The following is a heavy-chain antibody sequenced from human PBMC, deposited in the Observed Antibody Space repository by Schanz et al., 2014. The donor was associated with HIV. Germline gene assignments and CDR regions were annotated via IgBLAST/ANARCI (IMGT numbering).Heavy chain of an antibody. Sequence: QVQLVQSGAEVKKPGASVKVSCKASGYTFTAYYIHWVRQAPGQGLEWMGGIIPIFGTTNYAQKFQGRVTIAADESASTAYMELSSLRSEDTAVYYCAREGVEMATIDFEDYYGMDVWGQGTTVTVSS. J-gene: IGHJ6*02. CDR3: AREGVEMATIDFEDYYGMDV. CDR1: GYTFTAYY. V-gene: IGHV1-69*01. CDR2: IIPIFGTT. D-gene: IGHD3-3*01.